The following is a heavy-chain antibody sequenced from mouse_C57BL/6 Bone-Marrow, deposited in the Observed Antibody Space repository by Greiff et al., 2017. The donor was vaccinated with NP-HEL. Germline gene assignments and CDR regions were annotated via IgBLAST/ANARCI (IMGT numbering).Heavy chain of an antibody. CDR2: IDPSDSYT. CDR1: GYTFTSYW. CDR3: ARDYYGRRESYYYAMDY. V-gene: IGHV1-50*01. J-gene: IGHJ4*01. D-gene: IGHD1-1*01. Sequence: QVQLQQPGAELVKPGASVKLSCKASGYTFTSYWMQWVKQRPGQGLEWIGEIDPSDSYTNYNQKFKGKATLTVDTSSSTAYMQLSSLTSEDSAVYYCARDYYGRRESYYYAMDYWGQGTSVTVSS.